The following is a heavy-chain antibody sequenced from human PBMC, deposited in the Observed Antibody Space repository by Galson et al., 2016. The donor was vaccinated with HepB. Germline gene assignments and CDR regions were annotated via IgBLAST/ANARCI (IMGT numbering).Heavy chain of an antibody. Sequence: SLRLSCAASGFTFSDHYMDWVRQAPGKGLEWVGRIRKKVNSYTTEYAASVKGRFIISRDDSKNTMYLQMNSLQTADTALYYCARSGSYQLLDSWGHGTLVTVSS. J-gene: IGHJ5*01. D-gene: IGHD1-26*01. CDR1: GFTFSDHY. CDR2: IRKKVNSYTT. V-gene: IGHV3-72*01. CDR3: ARSGSYQLLDS.